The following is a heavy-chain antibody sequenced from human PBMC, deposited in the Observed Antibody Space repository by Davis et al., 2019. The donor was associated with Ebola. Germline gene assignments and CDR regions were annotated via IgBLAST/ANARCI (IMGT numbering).Heavy chain of an antibody. Sequence: MPSETLSLTCAVSGGSVGDDSSSWSWIRQTPGKGLEWIGFFYYDGTTYYNPSLKSRVTMSVDRSKNQFFLRLSSVTAADTAMYYCVKDDVTAGRFNYWGQGSLVTVSS. J-gene: IGHJ4*02. D-gene: IGHD1-20*01. CDR2: FYYDGTT. CDR1: GGSVGDDSSS. CDR3: VKDDVTAGRFNY. V-gene: IGHV4-30-2*01.